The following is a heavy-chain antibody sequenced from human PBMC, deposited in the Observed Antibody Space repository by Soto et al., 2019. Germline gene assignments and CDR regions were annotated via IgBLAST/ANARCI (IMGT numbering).Heavy chain of an antibody. CDR3: ARDRYSSSTLFDY. V-gene: IGHV3-30-3*01. J-gene: IGHJ4*02. CDR2: IPDDGDNK. D-gene: IGHD6-6*01. Sequence: QVQLVESGGGVVPPGRSLRLSCAASGFTLTNYAKHWVRQPPGKGLEWLGVIPDDGDNKYYADSVKGRLTISRDTSNNTLYLQMNSLRPEDTAVYYCARDRYSSSTLFDYWGQGTLVTVSS. CDR1: GFTLTNYA.